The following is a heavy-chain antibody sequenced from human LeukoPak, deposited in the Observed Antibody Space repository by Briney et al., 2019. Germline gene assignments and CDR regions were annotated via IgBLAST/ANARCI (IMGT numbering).Heavy chain of an antibody. J-gene: IGHJ5*01. CDR3: VRGGEIGFDS. D-gene: IGHD3-16*01. CDR2: IGTVGDT. V-gene: IGHV3-13*04. Sequence: GGSLRLSCAASGFTFSRYDMHWVRQATGKGLEWISSIGTVGDTYYIGSVKGRFTISRENAKNSLYLQMNSLRAGDTALYYSVRGGEIGFDSWGQGTLVTVSS. CDR1: GFTFSRYD.